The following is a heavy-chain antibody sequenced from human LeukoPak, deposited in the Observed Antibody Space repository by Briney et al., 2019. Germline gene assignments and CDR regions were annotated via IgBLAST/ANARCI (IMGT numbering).Heavy chain of an antibody. CDR1: GFTFSSYS. D-gene: IGHD6-25*01. CDR3: TRDSHGSGWTINWFDP. CDR2: ISSSSTYI. J-gene: IGHJ5*02. Sequence: PGGSLRLSCAASGFTFSSYSMNWVRQAPGKGLQWVSSISSSSTYIYYADSVKGRFTISRDNAKNSLFLQMNSLRDEDTAVYYCTRDSHGSGWTINWFDPWGQGTLVTVSS. V-gene: IGHV3-21*01.